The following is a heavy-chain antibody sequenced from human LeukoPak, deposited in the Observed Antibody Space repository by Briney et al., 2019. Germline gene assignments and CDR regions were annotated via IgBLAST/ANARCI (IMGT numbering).Heavy chain of an antibody. D-gene: IGHD3-10*01. CDR1: GGSISSSNC. Sequence: SETLSLTCAASGGSISSSNCWSWVRQPPGKGLEWIGEIYHSGSTNYNPSLKSRVTISVDKSKNQFSLKLSSVTAADTAVYYCARVGGELLWFGESSFFDYWGQGTLVTVSS. J-gene: IGHJ4*02. CDR2: IYHSGST. CDR3: ARVGGELLWFGESSFFDY. V-gene: IGHV4-4*02.